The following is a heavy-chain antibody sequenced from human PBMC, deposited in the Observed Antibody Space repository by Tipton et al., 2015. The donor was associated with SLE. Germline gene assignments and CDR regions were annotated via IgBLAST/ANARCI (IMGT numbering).Heavy chain of an antibody. CDR3: TTTYCDDYGCRRFDP. D-gene: IGHD3-16*01. J-gene: IGHJ5*02. CDR2: IHHSGRT. Sequence: PGLVKPSETLSLTCTFSGGSISNYCWSWIRQPPGKGLEWIGYIHHSGRTVYNPSLSSRVTISVDRSKNLFSLKLSSVTAADTAVYYCTTTYCDDYGCRRFDPWGQGTLVTVSS. V-gene: IGHV4-59*08. CDR1: GGSISNYC.